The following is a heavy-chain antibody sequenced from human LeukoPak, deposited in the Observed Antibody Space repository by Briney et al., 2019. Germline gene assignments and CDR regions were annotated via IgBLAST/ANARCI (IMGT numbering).Heavy chain of an antibody. J-gene: IGHJ6*03. CDR2: ISYDGSNK. D-gene: IGHD6-13*01. CDR1: GFTFSSYA. V-gene: IGHV3-30-3*01. CDR3: ARDAIIAAAGSPQDYYYYMDV. Sequence: GRSLRLSCAASGFTFSSYAMHWVRQAPGKGLEWVAVISYDGSNKYYADSVKGRFTISRDNSKNTLYLQMNSLRAEDTAVYYCARDAIIAAAGSPQDYYYYMDVWGKGTTVTVSS.